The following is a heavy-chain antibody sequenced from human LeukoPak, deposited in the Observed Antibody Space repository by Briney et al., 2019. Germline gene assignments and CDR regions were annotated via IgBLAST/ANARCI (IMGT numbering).Heavy chain of an antibody. CDR2: INHSGST. D-gene: IGHD3-10*01. CDR1: GGSFSGYY. CDR3: ARVGVTMVRGRSGWFDP. J-gene: IGHJ5*02. V-gene: IGHV4-34*01. Sequence: SETLSLTCAVYGGSFSGYYWSWIRQPPGKGLEWIGEINHSGSTNYNPSLKSRVTISVDTSKNQFSLKLSSVTAADTAVYYCARVGVTMVRGRSGWFDPWGQGTLVTVSS.